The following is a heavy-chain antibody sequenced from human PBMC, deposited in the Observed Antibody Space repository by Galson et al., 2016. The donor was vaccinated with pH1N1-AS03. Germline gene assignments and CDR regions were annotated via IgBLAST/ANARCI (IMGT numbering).Heavy chain of an antibody. CDR2: IRGTSQIT. J-gene: IGHJ4*02. CDR1: GFTFSTFA. D-gene: IGHD3-3*01. V-gene: IGHV3-23*01. CDR3: ARLSGMVPTEYYFAS. Sequence: SLRLSCAASGFTFSTFAMSWVRRAPGKGPEWVSLIRGTSQITYYADSVKGRFTISKDNSKSTLFLQMNSLRAEDTAIYYCARLSGMVPTEYYFASWGQGTLVAVS.